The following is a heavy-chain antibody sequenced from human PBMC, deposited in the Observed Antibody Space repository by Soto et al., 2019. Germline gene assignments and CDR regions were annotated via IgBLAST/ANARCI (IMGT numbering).Heavy chain of an antibody. CDR1: GFTFSSYA. Sequence: GGSLRLSCAASGFTFSSYAMHWVRQAPGKGLEWVAVISYDGSNKYYADSVKGRFTISRDNSKNTLYLQMNSLRAEDTAVYYCASEFSYCSGGSCFDYWGQGTLGTVSS. V-gene: IGHV3-30-3*01. D-gene: IGHD2-15*01. J-gene: IGHJ4*02. CDR3: ASEFSYCSGGSCFDY. CDR2: ISYDGSNK.